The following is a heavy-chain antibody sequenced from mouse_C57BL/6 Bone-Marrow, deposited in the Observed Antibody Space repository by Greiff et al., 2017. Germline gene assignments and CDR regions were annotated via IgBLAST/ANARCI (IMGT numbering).Heavy chain of an antibody. D-gene: IGHD1-1*01. V-gene: IGHV1-12*01. Sequence: LQESGAELVRPGASVKMSCKASGYTFTSYNMHWVKQTPRQGLEWIGAIYPGNGDTSYNQKFKGKATLTVDKSSSTAYMQLSSLTSEDSAVYFCARSTHYYGSPWFAYWGQGTLVTVSA. CDR1: GYTFTSYN. CDR2: IYPGNGDT. J-gene: IGHJ3*01. CDR3: ARSTHYYGSPWFAY.